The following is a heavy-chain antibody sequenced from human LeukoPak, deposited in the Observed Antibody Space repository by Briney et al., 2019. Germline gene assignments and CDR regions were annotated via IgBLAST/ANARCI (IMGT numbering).Heavy chain of an antibody. CDR3: ARSSLMVGATLFDY. J-gene: IGHJ4*02. CDR1: GGSISSYY. Sequence: PSETLSLTCAVSGGSISSYYWSWIRQPPGKGLEWIGYIYYSGSTNYNPSLKSRVTISVDTSKNQFSLKLSSVTAVDTAVYYCARSSLMVGATLFDYWGQGTLVTVSS. CDR2: IYYSGST. D-gene: IGHD1-26*01. V-gene: IGHV4-59*08.